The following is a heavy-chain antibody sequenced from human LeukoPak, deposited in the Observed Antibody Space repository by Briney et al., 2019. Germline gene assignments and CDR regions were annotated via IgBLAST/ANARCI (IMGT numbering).Heavy chain of an antibody. J-gene: IGHJ6*03. CDR2: IWYDGSNK. CDR3: AKDSNPAGYYYMDV. CDR1: GFTFSTYG. Sequence: GGSLRLSCAASGFTFSTYGMYWVRQAPGKGLDWVAVIWYDGSNKYYADSVKGRFTISRDNSKNTLYLQMNSLRAEDTAVYYCAKDSNPAGYYYMDVWGKGTTDTVSS. V-gene: IGHV3-33*06. D-gene: IGHD1-14*01.